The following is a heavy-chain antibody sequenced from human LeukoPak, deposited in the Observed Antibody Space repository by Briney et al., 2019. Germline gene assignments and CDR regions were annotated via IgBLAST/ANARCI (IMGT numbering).Heavy chain of an antibody. CDR3: ARHVAWYSSGWYGDY. D-gene: IGHD6-19*01. CDR2: IHPGDSDT. CDR1: GYSFTNYW. V-gene: IGHV5-51*01. J-gene: IGHJ4*02. Sequence: GESLKISCKGSGYSFTNYWIGWVRQMPGEGLEWMGIIHPGDSDTRYSPSFQGQVTISADKSISTAYLQWSSLKASDSAMYYCARHVAWYSSGWYGDYWGQGTLVTVSS.